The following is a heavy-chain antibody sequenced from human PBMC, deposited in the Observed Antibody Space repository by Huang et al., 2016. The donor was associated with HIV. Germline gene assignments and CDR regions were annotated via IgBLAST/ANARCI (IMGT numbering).Heavy chain of an antibody. J-gene: IGHJ3*02. CDR3: ARAGVPDASFAFDI. D-gene: IGHD2-2*01. Sequence: QVQLVQSASELRKPGASVKISCTSSGYTLTTYAGNWVRQAPGQGLEWMGWINTDTGDPTYGQGFTGRFVFSLDTSVSTAYLQISSLKPEDTAVYYCARAGVPDASFAFDIWGQGTMVTVSS. CDR1: GYTLTTYA. V-gene: IGHV7-4-1*02. CDR2: INTDTGDP.